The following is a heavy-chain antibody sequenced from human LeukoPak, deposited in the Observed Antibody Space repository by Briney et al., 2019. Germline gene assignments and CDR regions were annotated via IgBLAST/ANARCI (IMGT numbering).Heavy chain of an antibody. D-gene: IGHD2-21*02. V-gene: IGHV3-21*01. CDR1: GFTFSSYG. J-gene: IGHJ5*02. CDR3: ARGKLAYCGGDCYPDA. CDR2: ISSGSTYI. Sequence: PGGSLRLSCAVSGFTFSSYGMNWVRQAPGRGLEWVSSISSGSTYIYYAGSVKGRFTISRDNGKNSLYLQMNSLRAEDAAVYYCARGKLAYCGGDCYPDAWGQGTLVTVSS.